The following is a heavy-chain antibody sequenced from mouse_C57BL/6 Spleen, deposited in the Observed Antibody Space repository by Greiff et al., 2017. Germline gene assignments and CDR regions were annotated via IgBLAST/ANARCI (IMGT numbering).Heavy chain of an antibody. J-gene: IGHJ2*01. CDR2: IRLKSDNYAT. Sequence: EVQLQQSGGGLVQPGGSMKLSCVASGFTFSNYWMNWVRQSTEKGLEWVAQIRLKSDNYATHYAESVKGRFTISRDDSKSSVYLQMNNLRAEDTGIYYCTGGSGYVLDYWGQGTTLTVSS. D-gene: IGHD3-2*02. V-gene: IGHV6-3*01. CDR3: TGGSGYVLDY. CDR1: GFTFSNYW.